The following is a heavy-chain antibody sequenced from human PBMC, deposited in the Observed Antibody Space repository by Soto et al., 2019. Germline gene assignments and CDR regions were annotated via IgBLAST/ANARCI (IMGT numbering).Heavy chain of an antibody. J-gene: IGHJ4*02. CDR2: IIPIFGTA. Sequence: GASVKVSCKASGGTFSSYAISWVRQAPGQGLEWMGGIIPIFGTANYAQKFQGRVTITADESTSTAYMELSSLRSEDTAVYYCARDHYDSSGCPFDYWGQGTLVTVSS. CDR3: ARDHYDSSGCPFDY. V-gene: IGHV1-69*13. CDR1: GGTFSSYA. D-gene: IGHD3-22*01.